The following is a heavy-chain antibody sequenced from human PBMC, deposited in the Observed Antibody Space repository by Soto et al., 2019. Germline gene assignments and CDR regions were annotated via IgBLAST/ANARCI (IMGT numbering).Heavy chain of an antibody. CDR1: GYTFTSYG. D-gene: IGHD3-3*01. CDR3: ARDFSVEWSLRRHIRFDY. Sequence: ASVKVSCKASGYTFTSYGISWVRQAPGQGLEWMGWISAYNGNTNYAQKLQGRVTMTTDTSTSTAYMELRSLRSDDTAVYYCARDFSVEWSLRRHIRFDYWGQGTLVTVSS. J-gene: IGHJ4*02. V-gene: IGHV1-18*01. CDR2: ISAYNGNT.